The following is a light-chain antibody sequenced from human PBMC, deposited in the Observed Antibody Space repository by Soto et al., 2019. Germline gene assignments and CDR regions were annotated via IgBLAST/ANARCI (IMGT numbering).Light chain of an antibody. J-gene: IGKJ4*01. CDR1: QDISNY. CDR3: QQYDNLLT. CDR2: DAS. Sequence: DIQMTQSPSSLSASVGDRVTITCQASQDISNYLNWYQQKPGKAPKLLIYDASNLETGVPSRFSGSGSQTDFTFTISSLQPEDIATYYCQQYDNLLTFGGGTKVEIK. V-gene: IGKV1-33*01.